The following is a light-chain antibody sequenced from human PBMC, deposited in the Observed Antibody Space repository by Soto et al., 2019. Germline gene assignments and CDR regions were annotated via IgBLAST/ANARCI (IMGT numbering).Light chain of an antibody. CDR3: QQSFGPLWT. V-gene: IGKV1-39*01. CDR2: AAS. Sequence: DIQMTQSPSSLSASVGDRVTITSRASQSISNYLNWYQQKPGKAPKLLIYAASSMQSGVPSRFSGSGSETDFTLTISSLQPDDSATYYCQQSFGPLWTFGQGTKVEV. CDR1: QSISNY. J-gene: IGKJ1*01.